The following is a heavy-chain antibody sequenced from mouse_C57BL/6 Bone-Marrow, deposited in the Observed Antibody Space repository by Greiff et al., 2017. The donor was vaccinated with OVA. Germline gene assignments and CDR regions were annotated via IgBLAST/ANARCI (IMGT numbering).Heavy chain of an antibody. CDR2: INPSTGGT. V-gene: IGHV1-42*01. CDR1: GYSFTGYY. J-gene: IGHJ4*01. Sequence: DVKLQESGPELVKPGASVKISCKASGYSFTGYYMNWVKQSPEKSLEWIGEINPSTGGTTYNQKFKAKATLTVDKSYSTAYMQLKSLTSEDSAVYYCARADYYGSSDYAMDDWGQGTSVTVSS. D-gene: IGHD1-1*01. CDR3: ARADYYGSSDYAMDD.